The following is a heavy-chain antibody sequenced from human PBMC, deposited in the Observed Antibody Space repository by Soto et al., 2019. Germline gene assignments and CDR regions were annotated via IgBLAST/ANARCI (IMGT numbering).Heavy chain of an antibody. CDR3: ARDQGRYGGKWDHFDY. V-gene: IGHV3-74*01. CDR2: INSDGSST. Sequence: GESLKISCAASGFTFSSYWMHWVRQAPGKGLVWVSRINSDGSSTSYADSVKGRFTISRDNAKNTLYLQMNSLRAEDTAVYYCARDQGRYGGKWDHFDYWGQGTLVTVSS. D-gene: IGHD2-15*01. J-gene: IGHJ4*02. CDR1: GFTFSSYW.